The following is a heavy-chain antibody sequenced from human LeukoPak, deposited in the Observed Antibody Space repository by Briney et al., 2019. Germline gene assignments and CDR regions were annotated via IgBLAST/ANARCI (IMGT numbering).Heavy chain of an antibody. CDR2: ISSAGTT. CDR3: ARDSRQQLVRELDY. CDR1: GFTVSSSY. D-gene: IGHD6-13*01. Sequence: GGSLRLSCAASGFTVSSSYMSWVRQAPGKGLEWVSIISSAGTTYYADSVKGRFTISRDNSKNTVYLQVNSLRDEDTAVYYCARDSRQQLVRELDYWGRGTLVTVSS. V-gene: IGHV3-66*01. J-gene: IGHJ4*02.